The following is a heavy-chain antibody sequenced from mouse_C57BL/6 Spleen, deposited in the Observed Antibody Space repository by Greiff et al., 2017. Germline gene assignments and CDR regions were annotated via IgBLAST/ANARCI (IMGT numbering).Heavy chain of an antibody. Sequence: VPLQESGAELARPGASVKLSCKASGYTFPSYGISWVKQRTGQGLAWIGEIYPRSGNTYYNEKFKGKATLTADKSSSTAYMELRSLPSEAAAVYFCARPATLVATRFSYWGQGTLVTFSA. CDR2: IYPRSGNT. D-gene: IGHD1-1*01. J-gene: IGHJ3*01. CDR1: GYTFPSYG. CDR3: ARPATLVATRFSY. V-gene: IGHV1-81*01.